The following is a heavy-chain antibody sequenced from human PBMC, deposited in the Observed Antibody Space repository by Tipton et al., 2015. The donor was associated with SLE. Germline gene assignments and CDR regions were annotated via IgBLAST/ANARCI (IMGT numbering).Heavy chain of an antibody. V-gene: IGHV4-39*07. Sequence: TLSLTCTVSGGSISSSPFYWGWIRQPPGKGLEWIGSLDYSGSPYYNPSLKSRISISVDRSKNQFSLKLSSVTAADTAVYYCARAVGDTSGYLDYWGLGTLVTVSS. J-gene: IGHJ4*02. CDR3: ARAVGDTSGYLDY. CDR2: LDYSGSP. CDR1: GGSISSSPFY. D-gene: IGHD3-22*01.